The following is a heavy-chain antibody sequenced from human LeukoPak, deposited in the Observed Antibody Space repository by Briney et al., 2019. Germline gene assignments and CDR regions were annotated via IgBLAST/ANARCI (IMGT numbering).Heavy chain of an antibody. CDR3: AKDRPRSYSSFDS. J-gene: IGHJ4*02. CDR1: GFTLDEYT. V-gene: IGHV3-43*01. CDR2: IGWDSDSK. Sequence: GGSLRLSCVASGFTLDEYTMHWVRQVPGKGLEWVSVIGWDSDSKYYLESVKGRFTISRDNSKNSLYLQMNSLRTEDTAFYYCAKDRPRSYSSFDSWGQGTLVSVSS. D-gene: IGHD6-19*01.